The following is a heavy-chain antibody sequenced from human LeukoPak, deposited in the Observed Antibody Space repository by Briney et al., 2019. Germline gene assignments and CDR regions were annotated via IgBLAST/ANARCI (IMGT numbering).Heavy chain of an antibody. D-gene: IGHD6-13*01. CDR3: AMDSSSWAYYYCYMDV. V-gene: IGHV3-48*02. CDR2: ISSSSSTI. Sequence: GGSLRLSCAASGFTFSSYSMNWVRQAPGKGLGWVSYISSSSSTIYYADSVKGRFTISRDNAKNSLYLQMNSLRDEDTAVYYCAMDSSSWAYYYCYMDVWGKGTTVTVSS. J-gene: IGHJ6*03. CDR1: GFTFSSYS.